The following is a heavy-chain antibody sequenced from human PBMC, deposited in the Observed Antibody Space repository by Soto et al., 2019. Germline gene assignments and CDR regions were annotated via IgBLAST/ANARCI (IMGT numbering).Heavy chain of an antibody. V-gene: IGHV3-74*01. CDR1: GFTFSSYW. J-gene: IGHJ3*02. D-gene: IGHD6-19*01. CDR2: INSDGSST. CDR3: ARGYSSGWFQVGAFDI. Sequence: PGGSLRLSCAASGFTFSSYWMHWARQAPGKGLVWVSRINSDGSSTSYADSVKGRFTISGDNAKNTLYLQMNSLRAEDTAVYYCARGYSSGWFQVGAFDIWGQGTMVTVSS.